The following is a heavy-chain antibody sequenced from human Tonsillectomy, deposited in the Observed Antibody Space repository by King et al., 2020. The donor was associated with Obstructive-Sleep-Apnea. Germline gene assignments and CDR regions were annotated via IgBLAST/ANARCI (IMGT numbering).Heavy chain of an antibody. Sequence: VQLVESGGGVVQPGRSLRLSCAASGFTFRNYGMHWVRQAPGKGLEWVAGISYDGSDKFYADSVKGRSTISRDNSKNTVYLQVNSLRAEDTAVYYCAKGPLRGAGLYFDYWGQGSLVIVSS. J-gene: IGHJ4*02. D-gene: IGHD6-19*01. CDR3: AKGPLRGAGLYFDY. CDR2: ISYDGSDK. CDR1: GFTFRNYG. V-gene: IGHV3-30*18.